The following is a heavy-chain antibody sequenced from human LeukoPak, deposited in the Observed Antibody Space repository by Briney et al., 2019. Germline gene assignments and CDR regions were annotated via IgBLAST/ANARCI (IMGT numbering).Heavy chain of an antibody. D-gene: IGHD3-22*01. CDR2: VYYSGIT. Sequence: NPSETLSLTCSVSGASISSYYYNWIRQPPGKGREWLGYVYYSGITNFNPSLKSRVTMSVDTSKNQFTLKLSSVTAADTAVYYCARVLLSSGSSTWGQGTLVTVSS. V-gene: IGHV4-59*01. CDR1: GASISSYY. CDR3: ARVLLSSGSST. J-gene: IGHJ5*02.